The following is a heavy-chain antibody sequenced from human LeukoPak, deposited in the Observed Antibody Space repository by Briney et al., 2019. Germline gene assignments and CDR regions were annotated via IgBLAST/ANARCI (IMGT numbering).Heavy chain of an antibody. J-gene: IGHJ4*02. CDR3: AKDRHSETYYFDY. Sequence: GGSLRLSCAASGFTFSSYGMHWVRQAPGKGLERVAVISYDGSNKYYADSVKGRLTISRDNSKNTLYLQMNSLRAEDTAVYYCAKDRHSETYYFDYWGQGTLVTVSS. D-gene: IGHD2-21*01. CDR2: ISYDGSNK. CDR1: GFTFSSYG. V-gene: IGHV3-30*18.